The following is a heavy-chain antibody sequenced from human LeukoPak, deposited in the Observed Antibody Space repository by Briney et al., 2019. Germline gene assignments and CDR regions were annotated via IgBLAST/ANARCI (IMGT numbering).Heavy chain of an antibody. CDR3: ARDRVVVPAAIGDGMDV. CDR1: GFTFSNHA. V-gene: IGHV3-21*01. CDR2: ISSSSSYI. D-gene: IGHD2-2*01. J-gene: IGHJ6*02. Sequence: GGSLRLSCAASGFTFSNHAMSWVRQSQGKGLEWVSSISSSSSYIYYADSVKGRFTISRDNAKNSLYLQMNSLRAEDTAVYYCARDRVVVPAAIGDGMDVWGQGTTVTVSS.